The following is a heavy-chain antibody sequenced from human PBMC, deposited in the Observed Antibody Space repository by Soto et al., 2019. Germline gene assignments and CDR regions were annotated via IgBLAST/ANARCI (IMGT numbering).Heavy chain of an antibody. J-gene: IGHJ4*02. CDR2: ISGSGGST. Sequence: GGSLRLSCAASGFTFSSCAMSWVRQAPGKGLEWVSAISGSGGSTYYADSVKGRFTISRDNSKNTLYLQMNSLRAEDTAVYYCAKSRSDYYDSSGYGQYYFDYWGQGTLVTVSS. V-gene: IGHV3-23*01. CDR1: GFTFSSCA. CDR3: AKSRSDYYDSSGYGQYYFDY. D-gene: IGHD3-22*01.